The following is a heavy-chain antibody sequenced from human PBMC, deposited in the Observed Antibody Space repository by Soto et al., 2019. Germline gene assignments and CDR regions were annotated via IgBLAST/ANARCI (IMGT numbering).Heavy chain of an antibody. D-gene: IGHD6-13*01. CDR1: GASITGYY. J-gene: IGHJ4*02. Sequence: LSLTCPVSGASITGYYWSWIRQPAGKGLEWIGRMSISGSTNYNPTLRSRVTMSVDVAKNQFSLRLTSVTAADTALYYCARGMTTPGDPPWYHRDSRSQGTCVTVSA. CDR3: ARGMTTPGDPPWYHRDS. V-gene: IGHV4-4*07. CDR2: MSISGST.